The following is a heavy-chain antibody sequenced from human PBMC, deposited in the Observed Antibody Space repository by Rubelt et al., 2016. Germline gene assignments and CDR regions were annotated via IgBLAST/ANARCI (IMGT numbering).Heavy chain of an antibody. CDR3: ARLRDYDDPNDAFDI. Sequence: EVQLVQSGAEVKKPGESLKISCKGSGYTFMTYWIGWVRQMPGKGLEWMGIIYPGDSDVRYRPSFQGQVTLSADKSISTAYLQWSSLKASDTAMYYCARLRDYDDPNDAFDIWGQGTMVTVSS. CDR2: IYPGDSDV. J-gene: IGHJ3*02. V-gene: IGHV5-51*03. D-gene: IGHD3-16*01. CDR1: GYTFMTYW.